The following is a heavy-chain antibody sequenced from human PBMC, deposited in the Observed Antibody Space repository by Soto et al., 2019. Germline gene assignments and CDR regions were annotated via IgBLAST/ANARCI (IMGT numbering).Heavy chain of an antibody. CDR1: GYSFNSYW. V-gene: IGHV5-51*01. CDR2: IYPTDSDT. J-gene: IGHJ4*02. CDR3: ARWQDYSDSSGYYADY. Sequence: GESLKISCKGSGYSFNSYWIGWVRQVPGKGLEWVGIIYPTDSDTTYSPSFQGQVTISVDKSITTAYLQWSSLYTSDTAIYYCARWQDYSDSSGYYADYWGQGTLVTVSS. D-gene: IGHD3-22*01.